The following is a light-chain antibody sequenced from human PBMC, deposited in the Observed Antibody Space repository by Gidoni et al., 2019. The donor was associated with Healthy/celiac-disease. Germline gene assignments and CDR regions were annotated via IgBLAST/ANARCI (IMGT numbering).Light chain of an antibody. Sequence: EIVLTQSPGTLSLSPGERATLSCRASQSVSSSYLAWYQQKPGQAHRLLIYGASSRATGIPDRCSGSGSGTDFTLTISRLEPEDFAVYYCQQYGSSPPDTFGQGTKLEIK. CDR3: QQYGSSPPDT. V-gene: IGKV3-20*01. CDR1: QSVSSSY. CDR2: GAS. J-gene: IGKJ2*01.